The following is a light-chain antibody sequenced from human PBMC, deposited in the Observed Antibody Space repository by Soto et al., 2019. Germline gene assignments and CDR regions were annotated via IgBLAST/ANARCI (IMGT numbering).Light chain of an antibody. J-gene: IGLJ2*01. V-gene: IGLV2-14*03. CDR3: SSYTSSSTLV. Sequence: QSPLTQPASVSGSPGQSITISCTGTRSDVGGYNYVSWYQQHPGKAPKLIIYDVSNRPSGVSNRFSGSKSGNTASLTISGLQAEDEADYYCSSYTSSSTLVFGRGTKLTVL. CDR1: RSDVGGYNY. CDR2: DVS.